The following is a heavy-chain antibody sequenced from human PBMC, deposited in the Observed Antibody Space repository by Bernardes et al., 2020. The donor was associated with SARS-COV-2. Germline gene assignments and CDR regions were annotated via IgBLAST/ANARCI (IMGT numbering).Heavy chain of an antibody. CDR2: IYYSGST. CDR1: GGSISSYY. J-gene: IGHJ3*02. Sequence: SETLSLTCTVSGGSISSYYWSWIRQPPGKGLEWIGYIYYSGSTNYNPSLKSRVTISVDTSKNQFSLKLSSVTAADTAVYYCASSVSSGSYFFLYAFDIWGQGTMVTVSS. D-gene: IGHD1-26*01. CDR3: ASSVSSGSYFFLYAFDI. V-gene: IGHV4-59*01.